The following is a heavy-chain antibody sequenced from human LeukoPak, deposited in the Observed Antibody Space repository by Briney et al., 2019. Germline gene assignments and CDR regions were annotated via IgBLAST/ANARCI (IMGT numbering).Heavy chain of an antibody. CDR1: GFTFSSYA. CDR3: AKRAYDFWSGYWGPFDY. J-gene: IGHJ4*02. Sequence: PGGSLRLSCAASGFTFSSYAMSWVRQAPGKGLEWVSAISGSGGSTYYADSVKGRFTISRDNSKNTLYLQMNSLRAEDTAVYYCAKRAYDFWSGYWGPFDYWGQGTLVTVSS. CDR2: ISGSGGST. D-gene: IGHD3-3*01. V-gene: IGHV3-23*01.